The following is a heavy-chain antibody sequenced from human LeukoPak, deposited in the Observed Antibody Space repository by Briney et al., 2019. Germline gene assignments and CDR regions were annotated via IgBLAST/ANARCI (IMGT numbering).Heavy chain of an antibody. CDR3: ARGPTTEYYYYYMDV. Sequence: PGRSLRLSCAASGFTFSDYYMSWIRQAPGKGLEWVSYISSSGSTIYYAGSVKGRFTISRDNAKNSLYLQMNSLRAEDTAVYYCARGPTTEYYYYYMDVWGKGTTVTISS. V-gene: IGHV3-11*01. D-gene: IGHD4-17*01. CDR2: ISSSGSTI. J-gene: IGHJ6*03. CDR1: GFTFSDYY.